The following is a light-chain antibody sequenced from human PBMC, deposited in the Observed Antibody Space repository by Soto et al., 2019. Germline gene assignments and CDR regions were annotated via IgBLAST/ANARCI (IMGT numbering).Light chain of an antibody. J-gene: IGLJ2*01. CDR1: NNDVGAYPY. V-gene: IGLV2-14*01. Sequence: QSALTQPASVSGSPGQSITISCTGTNNDVGAYPYVSWYQQHPGTAPKLIIYEVTNRPSGISDRFSGSKSGNTASLTISGLQAEDESDYYCRSFATSGTTVIFGGGTKVTVL. CDR2: EVT. CDR3: RSFATSGTTVI.